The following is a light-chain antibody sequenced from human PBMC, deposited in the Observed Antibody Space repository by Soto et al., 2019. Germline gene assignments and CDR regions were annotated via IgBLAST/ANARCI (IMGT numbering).Light chain of an antibody. CDR1: QGISSY. CDR3: QQLNKYPST. Sequence: DIQMTQSPSSLSASVGDRVTITCRASQGISSYLAWYQQKPGKAPKLLIYDASSLESGVPSRFSGSGSGTEFTLTISSLQPDDFATYYCQQLNKYPSTFGGGTKVDIK. CDR2: DAS. J-gene: IGKJ4*01. V-gene: IGKV1-9*01.